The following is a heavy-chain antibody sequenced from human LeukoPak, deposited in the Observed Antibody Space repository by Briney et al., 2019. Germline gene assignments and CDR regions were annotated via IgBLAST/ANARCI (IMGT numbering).Heavy chain of an antibody. Sequence: PSETLSLTCTVSGGSISSYYWTWIRQPPGKGLEWIGYIHYSGSTNYNPSLKSRVSISVDTSKNQFSLKLSSVAAADTAVYYCARWNFDYYDSSGYYFDYWGQGTLVTVSS. V-gene: IGHV4-59*12. J-gene: IGHJ4*02. CDR3: ARWNFDYYDSSGYYFDY. CDR1: GGSISSYY. CDR2: IHYSGST. D-gene: IGHD3-22*01.